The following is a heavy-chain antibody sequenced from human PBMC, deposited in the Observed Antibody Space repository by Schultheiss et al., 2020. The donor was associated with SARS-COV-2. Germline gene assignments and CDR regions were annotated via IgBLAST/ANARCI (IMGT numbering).Heavy chain of an antibody. CDR3: ARDDGGATTYRY. CDR1: GGSFSGYY. CDR2: IYPSGST. V-gene: IGHV4-4*07. D-gene: IGHD1-26*01. J-gene: IGHJ4*02. Sequence: SETLSLTCAVYGGSFSGYYWSWIRQPAGKGLEWIGRIYPSGSTNYNPSLKSRVTMSVDTSKNQFSLKLSSVTAADTAVYYCARDDGGATTYRYWGQGTLVTVSS.